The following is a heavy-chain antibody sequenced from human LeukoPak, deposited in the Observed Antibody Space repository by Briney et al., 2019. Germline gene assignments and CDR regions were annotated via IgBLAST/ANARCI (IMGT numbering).Heavy chain of an antibody. CDR3: ARDDGDSTVPRDV. CDR2: IYHSGST. D-gene: IGHD4-17*01. J-gene: IGHJ6*04. CDR1: GGSISSSSYY. V-gene: IGHV4-39*07. Sequence: SETLSLTCTVSGGSISSSSYYWGWIRQPPGKGLEWIGSIYHSGSTYYNPSLKSRVTISVDTSKNQFSLKLSSVTAADTAVYYCARDDGDSTVPRDVWGKGTTVTVSS.